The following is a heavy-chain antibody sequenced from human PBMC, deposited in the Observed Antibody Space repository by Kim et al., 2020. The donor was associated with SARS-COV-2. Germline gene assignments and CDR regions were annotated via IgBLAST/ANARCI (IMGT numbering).Heavy chain of an antibody. V-gene: IGHV3-15*01. CDR2: DGGTT. Sequence: DGGTTDYAAPVKGRFTISRDDSKNTLYLQMNSLKTEDTAVYYCTTLYSPFWGKGTTVTVSS. J-gene: IGHJ6*04. CDR3: TTLYSPF. D-gene: IGHD2-15*01.